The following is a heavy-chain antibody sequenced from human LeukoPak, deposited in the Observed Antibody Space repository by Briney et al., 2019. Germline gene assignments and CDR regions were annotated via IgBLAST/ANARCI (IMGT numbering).Heavy chain of an antibody. V-gene: IGHV3-7*01. CDR3: AKDRQSVAGTMEFDY. CDR2: IKQDGSEK. CDR1: GFTFSSYW. D-gene: IGHD6-19*01. J-gene: IGHJ4*02. Sequence: GGSLRLSCAASGFTFSSYWMSWVRQAPGKGLEWVANIKQDGSEKYYVDSVKGRFTISRDNSKNTLYLQMNSLRAEDTAVYYCAKDRQSVAGTMEFDYWGQGTLVTVSS.